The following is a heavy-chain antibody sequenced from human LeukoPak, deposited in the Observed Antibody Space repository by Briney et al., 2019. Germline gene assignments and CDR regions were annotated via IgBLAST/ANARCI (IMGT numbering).Heavy chain of an antibody. J-gene: IGHJ2*01. CDR3: AKCSIAAAGTRTRVLWWYFDL. Sequence: GGSLRLSCAASGFTSSSYAMSWVRQAPGKGLEWVSAISGSGGSTYYADSVKGRFTISRDNSKNTLYLQMNSLRAEDTAVYYCAKCSIAAAGTRTRVLWWYFDLWGRGTLVTVSS. CDR2: ISGSGGST. V-gene: IGHV3-23*01. D-gene: IGHD6-13*01. CDR1: GFTSSSYA.